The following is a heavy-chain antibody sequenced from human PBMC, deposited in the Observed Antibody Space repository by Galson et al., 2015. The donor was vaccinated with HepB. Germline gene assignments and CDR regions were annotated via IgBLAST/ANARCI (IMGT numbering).Heavy chain of an antibody. CDR2: INHSGST. CDR3: ARARVVPAATLFWFDP. D-gene: IGHD2-2*01. CDR1: GGSFSGYY. J-gene: IGHJ5*02. V-gene: IGHV4-34*01. Sequence: SETLSLTCAVYGGSFSGYYWSWIRQPPGKGLEWIGEINHSGSTNYNPSLKSRVTISVDTSKNQFSLKLSSVTAADTAVYYCARARVVPAATLFWFDPWGQGTLVTVSS.